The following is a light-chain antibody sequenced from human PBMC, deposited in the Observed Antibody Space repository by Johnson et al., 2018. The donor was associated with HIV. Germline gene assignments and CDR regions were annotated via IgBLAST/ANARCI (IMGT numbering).Light chain of an antibody. CDR3: GTWDSSLSAGV. CDR2: DNN. V-gene: IGLV1-51*01. J-gene: IGLJ1*01. CDR1: SSNIGNNY. Sequence: SVLTKPPSVSAAPGQKVTISCSGSSSNIGNNYVSWYQQLPGTAPKLLIYDNNKRPSGIPDRFSGSKSGTSATLGITGLQTGDEADYYCGTWDSSLSAGVFGTGTQVTVL.